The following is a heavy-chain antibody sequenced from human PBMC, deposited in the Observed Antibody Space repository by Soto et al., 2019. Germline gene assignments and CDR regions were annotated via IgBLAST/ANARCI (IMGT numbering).Heavy chain of an antibody. CDR3: ARGEDAFFYYGLDV. V-gene: IGHV4-59*01. Sequence: ETLSLTCTVSGGSITSSYWSWIRRPPGKGLEWIAYIYDTGISGYTPSTSYNPSLKSRVTMSVDTSKSQFPLKLTSVTAADTAVYYCARGEDAFFYYGLDVWGQGITVTVSS. CDR1: GGSITSSY. CDR2: IYDTGISGYTPST. J-gene: IGHJ6*02.